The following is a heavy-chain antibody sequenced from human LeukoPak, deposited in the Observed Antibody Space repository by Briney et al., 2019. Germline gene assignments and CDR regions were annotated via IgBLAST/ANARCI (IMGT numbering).Heavy chain of an antibody. J-gene: IGHJ3*02. Sequence: SETLSLTCTVSGGSISSYYWSWIRQPPGKGLEWIGYIYYSGSTYYNPSLKSRVTISVDTSKNQFSLKLSSVTAADTAVYYCARDPKAAGAFDIWGQGTMVTVSS. D-gene: IGHD2-15*01. CDR3: ARDPKAAGAFDI. CDR2: IYYSGST. CDR1: GGSISSYY. V-gene: IGHV4-59*12.